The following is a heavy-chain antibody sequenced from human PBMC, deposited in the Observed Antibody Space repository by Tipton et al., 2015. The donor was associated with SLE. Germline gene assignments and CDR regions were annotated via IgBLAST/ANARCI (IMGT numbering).Heavy chain of an antibody. D-gene: IGHD6-13*01. J-gene: IGHJ6*02. CDR3: ARDIAAAGDYYGMDV. V-gene: IGHV4-34*01. CDR1: GGSFSGYY. Sequence: TLSLTCAVYGGSFSGYYWSWIRQPPGKGLEWIGEINHSRSTNYNPSLKSRVTISVDTSKNQFSLKLSSVTAADTAVYYCARDIAAAGDYYGMDVWGQGTTVTVSS. CDR2: INHSRST.